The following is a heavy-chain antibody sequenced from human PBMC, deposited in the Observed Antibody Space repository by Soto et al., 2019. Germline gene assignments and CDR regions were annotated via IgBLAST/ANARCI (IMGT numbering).Heavy chain of an antibody. V-gene: IGHV1-3*05. D-gene: IGHD6-19*01. CDR1: GYTFTTYA. Sequence: QVQLVQSGADEKKPGASVKVSCKASGYTFTTYAMHWVRQAPGQRPEWMGWIHAGNGNTKYSQNFQGRVTITRDTSASTAYMELSSLRSEDTAGYYCARESGSRGWYYLDYWGQGTPVTVSS. CDR3: ARESGSRGWYYLDY. CDR2: IHAGNGNT. J-gene: IGHJ4*02.